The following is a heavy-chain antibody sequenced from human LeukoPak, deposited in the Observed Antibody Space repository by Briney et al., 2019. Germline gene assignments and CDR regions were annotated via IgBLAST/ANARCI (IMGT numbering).Heavy chain of an antibody. J-gene: IGHJ3*02. CDR2: INHSGST. CDR3: ARHHAYDYVCGSYPRGAFDI. V-gene: IGHV4-34*01. D-gene: IGHD3-16*01. CDR1: GGSFSGYY. Sequence: SGTLSLTCAVYGGSFSGYYWSWIRPPPGKGLEWIGEINHSGSTNNNPSLKSRVTISVDTSKTQFSLKLSSVTAADTAVYYRARHHAYDYVCGSYPRGAFDIWGQGTMVTVSS.